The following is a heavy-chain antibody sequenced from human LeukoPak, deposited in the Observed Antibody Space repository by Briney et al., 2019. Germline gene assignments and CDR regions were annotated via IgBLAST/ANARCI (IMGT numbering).Heavy chain of an antibody. Sequence: PGGSLRLSCAASGFTFSSYAMHWVRQAPGKGLEWVAVISYDGSNKYYADSVKGRFTISRDNSENTLYLQMNSLRAEDTAVYYCARDLHDIVLMVYATFDYWGQGTLVTASS. V-gene: IGHV3-30*04. CDR1: GFTFSSYA. J-gene: IGHJ4*02. D-gene: IGHD2-8*01. CDR3: ARDLHDIVLMVYATFDY. CDR2: ISYDGSNK.